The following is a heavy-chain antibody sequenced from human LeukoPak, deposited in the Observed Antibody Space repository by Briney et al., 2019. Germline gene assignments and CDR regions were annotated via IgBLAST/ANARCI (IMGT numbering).Heavy chain of an antibody. CDR1: GFTFSSYG. CDR3: AKDRTVGASYWYFDL. CDR2: ISYDGSNK. J-gene: IGHJ2*01. Sequence: GGSLRLSCAASGFTFSSYGMHWVRQAPGKGLEWVAVISYDGSNKYYADSVKGRFTISRDNSKNTLFLHMNTLRAEDTAIYYCAKDRTVGASYWYFDLWGRGTLVTVSS. V-gene: IGHV3-30*18. D-gene: IGHD1-26*01.